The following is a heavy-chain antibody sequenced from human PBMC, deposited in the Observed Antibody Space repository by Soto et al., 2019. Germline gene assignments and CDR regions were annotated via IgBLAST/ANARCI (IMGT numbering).Heavy chain of an antibody. CDR1: GRTFSSYA. CDR3: ARDDRIERDGYNCGY. CDR2: IIPIFGTA. V-gene: IGHV1-69*13. J-gene: IGHJ4*02. D-gene: IGHD5-12*01. Sequence: SVKVSCKASGRTFSSYAISWVRQAPGQGLEWMGGIIPIFGTANYAQKFQGRVTITADESTSTAYMELSSLRSENTAVYYCARDDRIERDGYNCGYWGQGTLVTV.